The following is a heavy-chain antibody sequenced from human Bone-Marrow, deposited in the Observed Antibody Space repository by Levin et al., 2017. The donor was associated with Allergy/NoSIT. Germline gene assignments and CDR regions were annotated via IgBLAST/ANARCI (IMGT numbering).Heavy chain of an antibody. CDR3: ARDMTDRRYCSGGSCYPKKQLVTDGFDI. D-gene: IGHD2-15*01. CDR1: GYTFTSYA. V-gene: IGHV7-4-1*01. J-gene: IGHJ3*02. Sequence: PGESLKISCKASGYTFTSYAMNWVRQAPGQGLEWMGWINTNTGNPTYAQGFTGRFVFSLDTSVSTAYLQICSLKAEDTAVYYCARDMTDRRYCSGGSCYPKKQLVTDGFDIWGQGKMVTGSS. CDR2: INTNTGNP.